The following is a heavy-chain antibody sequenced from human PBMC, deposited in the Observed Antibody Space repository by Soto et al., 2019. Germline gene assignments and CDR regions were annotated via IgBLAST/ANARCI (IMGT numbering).Heavy chain of an antibody. V-gene: IGHV1-2*04. CDR3: ARDPYYYDSSLPYLGYYYYGMDV. CDR2: INPNSGGT. J-gene: IGHJ6*02. Sequence: GASVKVSCKASGYTFTGYYMHWVRQAPGQGLEWMGWINPNSGGTNYAQKFQGWVTMTRDTSISTAYMELSRLRSDDTAVYYCARDPYYYDSSLPYLGYYYYGMDVWGQGTTVTVSS. CDR1: GYTFTGYY. D-gene: IGHD3-22*01.